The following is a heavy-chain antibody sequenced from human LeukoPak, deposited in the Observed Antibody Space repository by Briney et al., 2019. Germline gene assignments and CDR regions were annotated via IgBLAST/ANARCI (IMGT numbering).Heavy chain of an antibody. CDR3: ARDRSLRSNWFDP. CDR1: GYTFTGYY. J-gene: IGHJ5*02. Sequence: ASVKVSCKASGYTFTGYYMHWVRQAPGQGLEWMGWISAYNGNTNYAQKLQGRVTMTTDTSTSTAYMELRSLRSDDTAVYYCARDRSLRSNWFDPWGQGTLVTVSS. D-gene: IGHD2-15*01. V-gene: IGHV1-18*04. CDR2: ISAYNGNT.